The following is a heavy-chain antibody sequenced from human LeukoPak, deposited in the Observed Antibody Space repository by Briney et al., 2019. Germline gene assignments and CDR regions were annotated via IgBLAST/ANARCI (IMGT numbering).Heavy chain of an antibody. J-gene: IGHJ5*02. Sequence: PSGTLSLTCFVSGGSISNNNWWSWVRQSPGKGLEWIGNIYHSGTTHYNPSLKSRATISVDKSKNQFSLKLNSVTAADTAVYYCAIKPPSGWFGTGWLDPWGQGTLVTVSS. V-gene: IGHV4-4*02. CDR1: GGSISNNNW. CDR2: IYHSGTT. CDR3: AIKPPSGWFGTGWLDP. D-gene: IGHD3-10*01.